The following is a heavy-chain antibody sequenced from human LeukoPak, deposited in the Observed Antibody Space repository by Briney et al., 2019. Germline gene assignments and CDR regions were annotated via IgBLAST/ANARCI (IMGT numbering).Heavy chain of an antibody. J-gene: IGHJ4*02. V-gene: IGHV3-23*01. D-gene: IGHD6-19*01. CDR3: AKVSSGWVGY. CDR2: ISGSGGST. CDR1: GFTFSSYA. Sequence: GASLRLSCAASGFTFSSYAMSWVRQAPGKGLEWVSAISGSGGSTYYADSVKSRFTISRDNSKNTLYLQMNSVRAEDTAVYYCAKVSSGWVGYGGQGTLVTVSS.